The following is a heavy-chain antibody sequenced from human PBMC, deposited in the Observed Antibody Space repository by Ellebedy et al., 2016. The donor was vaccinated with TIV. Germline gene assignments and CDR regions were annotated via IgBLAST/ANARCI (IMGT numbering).Heavy chain of an antibody. CDR2: INPSGGST. J-gene: IGHJ4*02. D-gene: IGHD5-18*01. CDR1: GYTFTSYY. CDR3: ARSGDTSMAFTPSLDY. Sequence: AASVKVSCKASGYTFTSYYMHWVRQAPGQGLEWMGIINPSGGSTSYAQKFQGRVTMTRDTSTSTVYMELSSLRSEDTAVYYCARSGDTSMAFTPSLDYWGQGTLVTVSS. V-gene: IGHV1-46*01.